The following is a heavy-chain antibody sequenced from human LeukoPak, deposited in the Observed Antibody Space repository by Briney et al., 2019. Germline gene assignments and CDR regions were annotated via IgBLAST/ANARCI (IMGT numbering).Heavy chain of an antibody. V-gene: IGHV3-21*01. J-gene: IGHJ4*02. CDR3: ARDREVVTPYYFDY. Sequence: PGGSLRLSCAASGFTFSSYSMNWVRQAPGKGLEWVSSISSSTTYMYYADSLKGRFSISRDNAKNSLYLQMNSLRAEDTAVYYCARDREVVTPYYFDYWGQGTLVTVSS. D-gene: IGHD4-23*01. CDR1: GFTFSSYS. CDR2: ISSSTTYM.